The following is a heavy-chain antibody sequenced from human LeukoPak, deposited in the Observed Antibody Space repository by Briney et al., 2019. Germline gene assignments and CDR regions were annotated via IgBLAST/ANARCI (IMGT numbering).Heavy chain of an antibody. CDR1: VGSISTYY. Sequence: PSETLSLTCTVSVGSISTYYWNWIRQPPRNGQEWIGYIYHSGSTNYNPSLQSRVTISVDTSKNQFSLNLNSVTAADTAVYYCARGGAARLHFQNWGQGTLVTVSS. CDR2: IYHSGST. D-gene: IGHD6-6*01. V-gene: IGHV4-59*01. J-gene: IGHJ1*01. CDR3: ARGGAARLHFQN.